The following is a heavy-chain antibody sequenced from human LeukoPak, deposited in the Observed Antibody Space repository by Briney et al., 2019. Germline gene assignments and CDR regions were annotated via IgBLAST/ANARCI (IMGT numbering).Heavy chain of an antibody. CDR3: ATGEVYCSSTSCQFDY. Sequence: GGSLRLSCAASGFTFSSYSMNWVRQAPGKGLEWVSSISSSSSYIYYADSVKGRFTISRDNAKNSLYLQMNSLRAEDTAVYYCATGEVYCSSTSCQFDYWGQGTLVTVSS. J-gene: IGHJ4*02. CDR1: GFTFSSYS. D-gene: IGHD2-2*01. V-gene: IGHV3-21*01. CDR2: ISSSSSYI.